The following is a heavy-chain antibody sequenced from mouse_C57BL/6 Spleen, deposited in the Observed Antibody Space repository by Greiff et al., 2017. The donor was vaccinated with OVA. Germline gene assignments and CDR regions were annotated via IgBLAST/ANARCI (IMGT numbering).Heavy chain of an antibody. CDR1: GYTFTDYY. J-gene: IGHJ2*01. V-gene: IGHV1-26*01. Sequence: EVKLVESGPELVKPGASVKISCKASGYTFTDYYMNWVKQSHGKSLEWIGDINPNNGGTSYNQKFKGKATLTVDESSSTAYMELRSLTSEDSAVYYCARPGNYLYYFDYWGQGTTLTVSS. CDR2: INPNNGGT. CDR3: ARPGNYLYYFDY. D-gene: IGHD2-1*01.